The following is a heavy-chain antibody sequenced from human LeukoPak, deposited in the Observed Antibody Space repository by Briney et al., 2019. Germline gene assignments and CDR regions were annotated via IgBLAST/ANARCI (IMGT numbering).Heavy chain of an antibody. CDR1: GFTFSDYY. J-gene: IGHJ4*02. V-gene: IGHV3-11*01. Sequence: GGSLRLYCAASGFTFSDYYMSWIRQAPGKGLEWVSYISSSGSTIYYADSVKGRFTISRDSAKNSLYLQMNSLRAEDTAVYYCARVSPIAVAGPTLFDYWGQGTLVTVSS. CDR2: ISSSGSTI. CDR3: ARVSPIAVAGPTLFDY. D-gene: IGHD6-19*01.